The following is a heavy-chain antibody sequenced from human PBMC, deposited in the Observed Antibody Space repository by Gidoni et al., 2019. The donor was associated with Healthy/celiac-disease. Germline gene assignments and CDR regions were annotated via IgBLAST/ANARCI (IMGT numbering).Heavy chain of an antibody. Sequence: QVQLVESGGGVVQPGRSLRLSCAASGFTFSRYGMHWVRQAPGKGLEWVAVISYDGSNKYYADSVKGRFTISRDKSKNTLYLQMNSLRAEDTAVYYCAKDQGDGYNLNHFSGISANDYWGQGTLVTVSS. D-gene: IGHD5-12*01. CDR3: AKDQGDGYNLNHFSGISANDY. CDR1: GFTFSRYG. J-gene: IGHJ4*02. V-gene: IGHV3-30*18. CDR2: ISYDGSNK.